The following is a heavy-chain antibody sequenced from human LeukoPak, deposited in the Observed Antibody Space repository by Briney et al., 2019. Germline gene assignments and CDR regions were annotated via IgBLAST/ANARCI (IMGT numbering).Heavy chain of an antibody. Sequence: SEALSLTCTVSGGSLITNTYYWGWICQPPGKGLEWIGRIYYSGITYYNPSLKSRVTISVDTSKNQFSLNLSSVTAADTAVFHCARHRGDLDYGGNYYFDYWGQGTLVTVSS. CDR2: IYYSGIT. J-gene: IGHJ4*02. D-gene: IGHD4-23*01. CDR3: ARHRGDLDYGGNYYFDY. V-gene: IGHV4-39*01. CDR1: GGSLITNTYY.